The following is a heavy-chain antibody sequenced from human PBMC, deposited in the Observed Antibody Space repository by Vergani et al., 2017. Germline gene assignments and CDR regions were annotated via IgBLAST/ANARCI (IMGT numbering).Heavy chain of an antibody. CDR1: GGSLSSGGYY. J-gene: IGHJ5*02. CDR2: IYYSGST. D-gene: IGHD1-1*01. CDR3: AREYTEDGWFDP. Sequence: QVQLQESGPGLVKPSQTLSLTCTVSGGSLSSGGYYWSWIRQHPGKGLEWIGYIYYSGSTYYNPSLKSRVTISVDTSKNQFSLKLSSVTAADTAVYYCAREYTEDGWFDPWGQGTLVTVSS. V-gene: IGHV4-31*03.